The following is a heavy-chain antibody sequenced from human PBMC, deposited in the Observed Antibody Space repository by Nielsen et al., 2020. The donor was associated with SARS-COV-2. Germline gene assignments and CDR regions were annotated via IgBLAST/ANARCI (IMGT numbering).Heavy chain of an antibody. J-gene: IGHJ4*02. CDR2: IYSDGST. CDR1: GFSVSSHD. CDR3: AKDGGHYYGSGSYDY. D-gene: IGHD3-10*01. V-gene: IGHV3-53*05. Sequence: GGSLRLSCAASGFSVSSHDMNWVRQAPGKGLQWVSLIYSDGSTKYADSVKGRFTISRDNSKNTLYLQMNSLRAEDTAVYYCAKDGGHYYGSGSYDYWGQGTLVTVSS.